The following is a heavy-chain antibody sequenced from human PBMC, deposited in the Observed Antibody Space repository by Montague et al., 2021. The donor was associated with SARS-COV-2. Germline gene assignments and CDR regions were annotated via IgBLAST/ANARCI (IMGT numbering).Heavy chain of an antibody. CDR2: VHYTGST. V-gene: IGHV4-59*01. J-gene: IGHJ4*02. D-gene: IGHD1-1*01. CDR3: ARAQNICFIANCVNYFDL. Sequence: SETLSLTCEVSGGSIRSYYWSWIRQSPGKGLEWIGYVHYTGSTKYNPSLKTRVTLSLDTPKNHFSLRLNSVTAADTAVYYCARAQNICFIANCVNYFDLWGLGVLVSVSS. CDR1: GGSIRSYY.